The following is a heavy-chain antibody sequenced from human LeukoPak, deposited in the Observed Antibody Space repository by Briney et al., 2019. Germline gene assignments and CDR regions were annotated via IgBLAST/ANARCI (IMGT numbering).Heavy chain of an antibody. D-gene: IGHD3-3*01. Sequence: SETLSLTCTVSGGSISSFYWSWIRQPPGKRLEWIGYIYYSGGTHYNPSLKSRVTISVDTPKSQFSLKLSSVTAADTAVYYCARGGGRLRFLEWLLGGYYFDYWGQGTLVTVSS. J-gene: IGHJ4*02. V-gene: IGHV4-59*08. CDR1: GGSISSFY. CDR3: ARGGGRLRFLEWLLGGYYFDY. CDR2: IYYSGGT.